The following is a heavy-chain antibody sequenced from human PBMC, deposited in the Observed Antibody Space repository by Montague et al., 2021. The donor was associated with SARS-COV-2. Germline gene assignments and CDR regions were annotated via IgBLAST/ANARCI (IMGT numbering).Heavy chain of an antibody. Sequence: SETLSLTCTVSGASVGSSDWGWIRQSPGKGLEWIGYFYRVGRTDYNPSLKSRATISRDTSKNQFSLKVRSVTAADTAVYYCARETMTADAFDIWGQGTMVTVSS. D-gene: IGHD1-14*01. CDR3: ARETMTADAFDI. CDR1: GASVGSSD. V-gene: IGHV4-59*02. CDR2: FYRVGRT. J-gene: IGHJ3*02.